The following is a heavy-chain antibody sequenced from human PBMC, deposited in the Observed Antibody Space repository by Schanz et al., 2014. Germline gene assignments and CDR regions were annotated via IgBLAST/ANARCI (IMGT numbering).Heavy chain of an antibody. J-gene: IGHJ3*02. CDR3: AGGPSTGAFDI. CDR2: INPSVGNT. Sequence: QVQLVQSGAEVKKPGASVKVSCEASGYTFTSYYIHWFRQAPGQGLEWMGLINPSVGNTNYAQKCRGRVTMTRDTSASTVYMELSSLRTEDTAVYFCAGGPSTGAFDIWGQGTMXTVSS. CDR1: GYTFTSYY. V-gene: IGHV1-46*03.